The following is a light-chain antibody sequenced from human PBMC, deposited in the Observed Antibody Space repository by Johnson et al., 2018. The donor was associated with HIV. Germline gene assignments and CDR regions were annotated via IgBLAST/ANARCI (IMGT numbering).Light chain of an antibody. Sequence: LTQPPSVSAAPGQKVTVSCSGSRSNIGNNFVSWYQQVPGTAPKLLIYDTDKRPSGIPDRFSGSKSGTSATLGISGLQTGDEADYYCGTWDNSLSAGVFGSGTKVTVL. J-gene: IGLJ1*01. V-gene: IGLV1-51*01. CDR3: GTWDNSLSAGV. CDR2: DTD. CDR1: RSNIGNNF.